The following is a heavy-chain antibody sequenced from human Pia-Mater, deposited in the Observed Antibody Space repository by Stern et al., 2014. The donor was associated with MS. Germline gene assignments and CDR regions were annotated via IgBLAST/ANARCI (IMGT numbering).Heavy chain of an antibody. J-gene: IGHJ4*02. CDR2: IYYSGST. CDR3: ARDSSGYYSNFDY. V-gene: IGHV4-30-4*01. Sequence: VQLVQSGPGLVKPSQTLSLTCTVSGGSISNGDYYWSWIRQPPGKGLVWIGYIYYSGSTYYNPSLKSRVTISVDTSKNQFSLKLSSVTAADTAVYYCARDSSGYYSNFDYWGQGTLVTVSS. CDR1: GGSISNGDYY. D-gene: IGHD3-22*01.